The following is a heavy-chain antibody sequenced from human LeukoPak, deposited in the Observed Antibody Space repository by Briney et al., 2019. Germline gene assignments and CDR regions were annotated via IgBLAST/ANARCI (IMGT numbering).Heavy chain of an antibody. V-gene: IGHV1-69*05. J-gene: IGHJ6*03. D-gene: IGHD3-3*01. CDR3: ARASGPNVYYYYYMDV. Sequence: ASVKVSCKASGGTFSSYAISWMRQAPGQGLEWMGGIIPIFGTANYAQKFQGRVTITTDESTSTAYMELSSLRSEDTAVYYCARASGPNVYYYYYMDVWGKGTTVTVSS. CDR2: IIPIFGTA. CDR1: GGTFSSYA.